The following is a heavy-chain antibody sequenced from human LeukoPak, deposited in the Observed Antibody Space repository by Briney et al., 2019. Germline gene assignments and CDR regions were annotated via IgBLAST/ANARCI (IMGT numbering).Heavy chain of an antibody. J-gene: IGHJ6*02. Sequence: SETLSLTCAVYGGSFSGYYWSWIRQPPGKGLEWIGEINHSGSTNYNPSLKSRVTISVDTSKNQFSLKLSSVTAADTAVYYCARLRSGSYYYGMDVWGQGTTVTVSS. V-gene: IGHV4-34*01. D-gene: IGHD1-26*01. CDR1: GGSFSGYY. CDR2: INHSGST. CDR3: ARLRSGSYYYGMDV.